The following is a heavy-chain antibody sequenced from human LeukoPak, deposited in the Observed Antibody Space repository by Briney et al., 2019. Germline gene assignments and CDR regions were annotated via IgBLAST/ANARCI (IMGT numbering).Heavy chain of an antibody. J-gene: IGHJ5*02. V-gene: IGHV1-18*01. CDR2: ISGYNGNT. CDR1: GYTFTSYG. Sequence: ASVKVSCTASGYTFTSYGISWVRQAPGQGLEWMGWISGYNGNTNYAQALQGRVTITTDTSTSTAYVELRSLRSDDTAVYYCARAPSGQWIVPMASFDPWGQGTLVTVSS. CDR3: ARAPSGQWIVPMASFDP. D-gene: IGHD1-26*01.